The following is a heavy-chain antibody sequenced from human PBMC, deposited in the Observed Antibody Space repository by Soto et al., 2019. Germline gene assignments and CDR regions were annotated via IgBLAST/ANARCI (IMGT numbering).Heavy chain of an antibody. CDR1: GFTFSDYY. D-gene: IGHD6-13*01. V-gene: IGHV3-11*01. Sequence: GGSLRLSCAASGFTFSDYYVSWIRQAPGKGLEWVSYISSSGSTIYYADSVKGRFTISRDNAKNSLYLQMNSLRAEDTAVYYCARGASSSWYRRSSYYYYYMDVWGKGTTVTVSS. J-gene: IGHJ6*03. CDR3: ARGASSSWYRRSSYYYYYMDV. CDR2: ISSSGSTI.